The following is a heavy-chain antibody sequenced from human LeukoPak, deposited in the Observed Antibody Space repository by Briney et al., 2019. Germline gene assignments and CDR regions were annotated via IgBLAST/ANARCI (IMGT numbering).Heavy chain of an antibody. CDR1: GASISSYY. CDR3: ARKDGDW. J-gene: IGHJ4*02. D-gene: IGHD3-9*01. CDR2: IYYSGSSGST. Sequence: ASETLSLTCTVSGASISSYYWTWIRQPPGKGLEWIGCIYYSGSSGSTNYNPSLKSRVTISVDTSRNQFSLKLKSVTAADTAVYYCARKDGDWWGQGTLVTVSS. V-gene: IGHV4-59*01.